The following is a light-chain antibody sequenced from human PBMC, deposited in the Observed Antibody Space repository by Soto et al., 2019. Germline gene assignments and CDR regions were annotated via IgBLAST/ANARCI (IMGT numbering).Light chain of an antibody. J-gene: IGLJ3*02. V-gene: IGLV3-21*04. CDR2: YDS. CDR3: QVWDSSSDPPWV. CDR1: NIGSKS. Sequence: SYELTQPPSESVAPGKTARITCGGNNIGSKSVHWCQQKPGQAPVLVIYYDSDRPSGIPERFSGSNSGNTATLTISRVEAGDEADYYCQVWDSSSDPPWVFGGGTKVTVL.